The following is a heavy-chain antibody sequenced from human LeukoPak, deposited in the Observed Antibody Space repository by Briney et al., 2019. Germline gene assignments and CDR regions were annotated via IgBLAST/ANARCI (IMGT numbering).Heavy chain of an antibody. Sequence: ASVKVSCKASGYTFTGYYVHWVRQAPVQGLEWMGWINPHTGGTNYAQRFQGRVTMTRDTSISTAYMELSRLTSDDTAVYYCARLDDSSGLYYFDYWGQGTLVTVSS. CDR2: INPHTGGT. CDR1: GYTFTGYY. J-gene: IGHJ4*02. D-gene: IGHD6-19*01. V-gene: IGHV1-2*02. CDR3: ARLDDSSGLYYFDY.